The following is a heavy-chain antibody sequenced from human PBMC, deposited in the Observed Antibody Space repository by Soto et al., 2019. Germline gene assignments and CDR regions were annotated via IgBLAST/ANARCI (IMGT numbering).Heavy chain of an antibody. CDR2: ISNSGNTI. Sequence: GGSLRLSCVASGFVFKNYEMNWVRQAPGKGLECISYISNSGNTIYVADSMRGRFTISRDNAKNSLFLQMNSLRADDTAVYYCARDIDNRDYYYGLDVWGQRTTVTVYS. CDR3: ARDIDNRDYYYGLDV. V-gene: IGHV3-48*03. D-gene: IGHD1-20*01. J-gene: IGHJ6*02. CDR1: GFVFKNYE.